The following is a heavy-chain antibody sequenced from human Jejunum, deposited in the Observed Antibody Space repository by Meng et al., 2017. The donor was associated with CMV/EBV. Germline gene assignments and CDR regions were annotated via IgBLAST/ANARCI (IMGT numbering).Heavy chain of an antibody. V-gene: IGHV3-15*01. J-gene: IGHJ4*02. Sequence: SCASSGISFTTAWMSWVRQAPGKGLEWIGRIKPNTAGGTADYVAPVKGRFTISRDDSKNTLYLQMNSLKSEDTAVYYCTANYFDYWGQGTLVTVSS. CDR1: GISFTTAW. CDR3: TANYFDY. CDR2: IKPNTAGGTA.